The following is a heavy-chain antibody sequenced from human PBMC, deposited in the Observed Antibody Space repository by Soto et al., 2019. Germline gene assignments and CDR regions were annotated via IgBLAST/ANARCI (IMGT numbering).Heavy chain of an antibody. CDR1: GFTFSSYA. CDR2: ISGSGGGT. Sequence: EMQLLESGGGLVHPGGSLRLSCAASGFTFSSYAMSWVRQAPGKGLEWVSAISGSGGGTYYADSVKGRFTISRDNSKNTLYLQMNSLRAEDTAVYSCAKAWMDNARQRYFDHWGQGTLVTVSS. J-gene: IGHJ4*02. V-gene: IGHV3-23*01. CDR3: AKAWMDNARQRYFDH. D-gene: IGHD5-12*01.